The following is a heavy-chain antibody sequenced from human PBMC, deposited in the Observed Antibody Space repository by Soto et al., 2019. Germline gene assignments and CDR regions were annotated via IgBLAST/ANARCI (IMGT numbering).Heavy chain of an antibody. CDR2: ISAYNGNT. Sequence: ASAKFSCKASGYTFTSYGISWVRQAPGQGLEWMGWISAYNGNTNYAQKLQGRVTMTTDTSTSTAYMELRSLRSDDTAVYYCGRDRAGGVAGYWGQGTLVTVSS. V-gene: IGHV1-18*01. D-gene: IGHD3-10*01. CDR1: GYTFTSYG. J-gene: IGHJ4*02. CDR3: GRDRAGGVAGY.